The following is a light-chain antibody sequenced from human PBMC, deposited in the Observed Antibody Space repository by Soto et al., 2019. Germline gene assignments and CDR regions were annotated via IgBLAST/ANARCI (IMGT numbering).Light chain of an antibody. V-gene: IGKV1-5*03. Sequence: DIQMTQSPSTLSGSVGDRVTITCRASQTISSWLAWYQQKPGKAPKLLIYKASTLKSGVPSRFSGSGSGTEFTLTISSLQPDDFATYYSQQYNTYPWTFGQGTKVDIK. CDR3: QQYNTYPWT. CDR1: QTISSW. CDR2: KAS. J-gene: IGKJ1*01.